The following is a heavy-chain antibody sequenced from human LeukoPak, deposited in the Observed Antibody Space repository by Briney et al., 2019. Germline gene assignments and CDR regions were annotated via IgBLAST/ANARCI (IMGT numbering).Heavy chain of an antibody. CDR1: GFSLSTSGVG. CDR2: IYWNDET. Sequence: SGPTLVKPTQTLTPTCTFSGFSLSTSGVGVGWIRQPPGKALECLALIYWNDETLYSPSLQSRLTVTKDTSKNQVVLTMTSMDPVDTATYYCVHRLSPAQNSWTYGAFDYWGRGILVTVSS. V-gene: IGHV2-5*01. D-gene: IGHD1-26*01. CDR3: VHRLSPAQNSWTYGAFDY. J-gene: IGHJ4*02.